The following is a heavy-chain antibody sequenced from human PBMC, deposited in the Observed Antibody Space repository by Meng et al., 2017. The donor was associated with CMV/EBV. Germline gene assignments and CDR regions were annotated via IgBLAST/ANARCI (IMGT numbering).Heavy chain of an antibody. V-gene: IGHV3-33*06. J-gene: IGHJ4*02. Sequence: GESLKISCAASGFTFSSYGMHWVRQAPGKGLEWVAVIWYDGSNKYYADSVKGRFTISRDNSKNTLYLQMNSLRAEDTAVYYCAKGGRYFGVLRFLDEYDYWGQGTLVTVSS. D-gene: IGHD3-3*01. CDR1: GFTFSSYG. CDR2: IWYDGSNK. CDR3: AKGGRYFGVLRFLDEYDY.